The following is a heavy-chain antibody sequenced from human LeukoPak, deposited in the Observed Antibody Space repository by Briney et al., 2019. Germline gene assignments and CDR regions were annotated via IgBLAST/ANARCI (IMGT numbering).Heavy chain of an antibody. J-gene: IGHJ3*02. CDR3: ARVRLYYPNRVGAFDI. CDR1: GFTFSSYS. D-gene: IGHD3-10*01. CDR2: ISSSSSYI. Sequence: GGSLRLSCAASGFTFSSYSMNWVRQAPGKGLEWVSSISSSSSYIYYADSVKGRFTISRDNAKNSLYLQMNSLRAEDTAVYYCARVRLYYPNRVGAFDIWGQGTMVTVSS. V-gene: IGHV3-21*01.